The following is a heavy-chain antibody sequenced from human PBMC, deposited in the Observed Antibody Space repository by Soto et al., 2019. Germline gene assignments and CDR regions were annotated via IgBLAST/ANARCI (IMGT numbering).Heavy chain of an antibody. J-gene: IGHJ3*01. Sequence: QVQLQESGPGLVKPSETLSLTCTVSGGSISSYYWSWIRQPPGKGLEWIGYIYYSGSTNYNPSLRGSVPMSVDTSKILVPLELSCVSAEGAAWYYGGRGYSGGWFLVGFDFGGQGTMVTFSS. CDR1: GGSISSYY. CDR2: IYYSGST. CDR3: GRGYSGGWFLVGFDF. V-gene: IGHV4-59*12. D-gene: IGHD6-19*01.